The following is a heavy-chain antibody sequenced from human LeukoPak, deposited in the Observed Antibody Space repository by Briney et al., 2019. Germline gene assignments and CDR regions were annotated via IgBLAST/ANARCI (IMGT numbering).Heavy chain of an antibody. D-gene: IGHD3-10*01. J-gene: IGHJ5*02. CDR2: IYTSGST. Sequence: SETLSLTCTVSGGSISSGSYYWSWIRQPAGKGLEWIGRIYTSGSTNYNPSLKSRVTISVDTSKNQFSLKLSSVTAADTAVYYCARFGGPYWFDPWGQGTLVTVSS. CDR3: ARFGGPYWFDP. CDR1: GGSISSGSYY. V-gene: IGHV4-61*02.